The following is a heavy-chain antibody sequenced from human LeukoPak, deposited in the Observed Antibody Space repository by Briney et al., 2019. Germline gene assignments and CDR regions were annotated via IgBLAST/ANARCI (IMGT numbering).Heavy chain of an antibody. J-gene: IGHJ4*02. CDR1: GFTFNNYE. CDR3: ARAGPTVTNYFDY. V-gene: IGHV3-48*03. Sequence: GSLRLSCAASGFTFNNYEMHWGRQAPGKGLVWGLYISSTGITIYYADSVTGRFTISRDNTKNSLYLQMNSLRAEDTAVYYCARAGPTVTNYFDYWGQGTLVTVSS. D-gene: IGHD4-17*01. CDR2: ISSTGITI.